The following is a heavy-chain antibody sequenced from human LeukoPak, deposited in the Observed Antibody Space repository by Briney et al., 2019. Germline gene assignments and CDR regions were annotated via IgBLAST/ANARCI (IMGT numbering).Heavy chain of an antibody. V-gene: IGHV3-23*01. J-gene: IGHJ4*02. CDR3: AKDQDYDFWSGYYTVDY. CDR2: ISGSGSST. Sequence: GGSLRLSCAASGFTFSSYAMSWVRQAPGKGLEWVSLISGSGSSTYYADSVKGRFTISRDNSRNTLYLQMNSLRAEDTAVFYCAKDQDYDFWSGYYTVDYWGQGTLVTVSS. D-gene: IGHD3-3*01. CDR1: GFTFSSYA.